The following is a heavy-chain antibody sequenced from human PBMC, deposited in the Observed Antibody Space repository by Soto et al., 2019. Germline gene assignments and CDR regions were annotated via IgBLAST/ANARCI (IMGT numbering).Heavy chain of an antibody. CDR2: IYHSGST. CDR1: GASISSNTYY. D-gene: IGHD1-26*01. V-gene: IGHV4-30-2*01. Sequence: SETLSLTCTVSGASISSNTYYWAWIRQPPGKGLEWIGYIYHSGSTYYNPSLKSRVTISVDRSKNQFSLRLSSVTAADTAVYYCARTPTPWGQGTLVTVSS. J-gene: IGHJ5*02. CDR3: ARTPTP.